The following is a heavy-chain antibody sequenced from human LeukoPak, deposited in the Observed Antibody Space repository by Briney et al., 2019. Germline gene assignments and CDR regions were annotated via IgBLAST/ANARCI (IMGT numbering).Heavy chain of an antibody. V-gene: IGHV3-7*01. CDR3: ARTRSNGYLTFDY. Sequence: QPGGSLRLSCTASGFTFSNFWMGWVRQAPGKGLEWVANIKQDETEKFYLGSVKGRFTISRDNAKNSLYLQMNSLRAEDTAVYYCARTRSNGYLTFDYWGQGILVTVSS. D-gene: IGHD3-22*01. J-gene: IGHJ4*02. CDR2: IKQDETEK. CDR1: GFTFSNFW.